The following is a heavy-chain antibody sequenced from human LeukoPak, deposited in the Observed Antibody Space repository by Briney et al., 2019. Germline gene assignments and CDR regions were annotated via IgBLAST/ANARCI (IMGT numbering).Heavy chain of an antibody. V-gene: IGHV4-34*01. D-gene: IGHD4-11*01. CDR1: GGSFSGYY. J-gene: IGHJ3*02. Sequence: SETLSLTCAVYGGSFSGYYSSWIRQPPGKGLEWIGEINHSGSTNYNPSLKSRVTISVDTSKNQFSLKLSSVTAADTAVYYCAREPDYQDAFDIWGQGTMVTVSS. CDR3: AREPDYQDAFDI. CDR2: INHSGST.